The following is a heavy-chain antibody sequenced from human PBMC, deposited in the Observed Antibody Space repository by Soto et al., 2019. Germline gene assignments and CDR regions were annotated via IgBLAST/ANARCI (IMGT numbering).Heavy chain of an antibody. CDR3: ARERKDYHGMDV. Sequence: QVQLVQSGAEVKQPGASMKLSCKASGYTFSTDYIHWVRQAPGQRPEWMGVITPSGGKTTYAQKFQGRVTMTRDTSTTTVYMELSSLRSEDTAVYYCARERKDYHGMDVWGQGTTVTVSS. CDR2: ITPSGGKT. CDR1: GYTFSTDY. J-gene: IGHJ6*02. V-gene: IGHV1-46*01.